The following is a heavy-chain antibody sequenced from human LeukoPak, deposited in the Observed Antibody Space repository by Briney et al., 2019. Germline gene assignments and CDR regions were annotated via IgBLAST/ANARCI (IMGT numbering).Heavy chain of an antibody. CDR2: IKSDNAGGTT. D-gene: IGHD1-14*01. CDR1: GFTFTDAW. Sequence: GGSLRLCCAASGFTFTDAWMAWVRQAPGKGLEWVGHIKSDNAGGTTDYGAPVKGRFTISREDSKNTLSLQMNSLQTEDTAVYFCTTEFWGSYNNWGQGTLVTVSS. CDR3: TTEFWGSYNN. J-gene: IGHJ4*02. V-gene: IGHV3-15*01.